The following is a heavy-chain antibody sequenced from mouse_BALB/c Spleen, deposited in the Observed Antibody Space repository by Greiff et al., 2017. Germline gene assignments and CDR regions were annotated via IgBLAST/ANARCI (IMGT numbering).Heavy chain of an antibody. D-gene: IGHD2-4*01. CDR1: GYSFTGYY. CDR2: ISCYNGGT. J-gene: IGHJ4*01. V-gene: IGHV1S34*01. CDR3: ARGGDYDAFYAMDY. Sequence: LVKTGASVKISCKASGYSFTGYYMHWVKQSHGKSLERIGYISCYNGGTSYNQKFKGKATFTVDTLSSTAYMQFNSLKSEDSAVYYWARGGDYDAFYAMDYWGQGTSVTVSS.